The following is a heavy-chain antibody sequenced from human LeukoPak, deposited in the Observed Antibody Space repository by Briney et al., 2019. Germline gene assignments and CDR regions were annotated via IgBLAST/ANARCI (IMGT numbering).Heavy chain of an antibody. CDR3: ATASERYDYVWGSYRPPEY. D-gene: IGHD3-16*02. CDR1: GFTFSSDE. CDR2: ISSSGSTR. V-gene: IGHV3-48*03. Sequence: PGGSLRLSCAASGFTFSSDEMNWVRQAPGKGREGVSYISSSGSTRYYADSVKGRFTISRDNAKNSLYLQMNSLRAEDTAVYYCATASERYDYVWGSYRPPEYWGQGTLVTVSS. J-gene: IGHJ4*02.